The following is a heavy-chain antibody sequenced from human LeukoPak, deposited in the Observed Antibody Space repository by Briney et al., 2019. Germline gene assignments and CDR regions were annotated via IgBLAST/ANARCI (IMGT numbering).Heavy chain of an antibody. CDR1: GGSISSSSYY. V-gene: IGHV4-39*01. CDR2: IYYSGST. CDR3: VARYYYYMDV. Sequence: PSETLSLTCTVSGGSISSSSYYWGWIRQPPGKGLEWIGSIYYSGSTYYNPSLKSRVTISVDTSKYQFSLKLSSVTAADTAVYYCVARYYYYMDVWGKGTTVTVSS. J-gene: IGHJ6*03.